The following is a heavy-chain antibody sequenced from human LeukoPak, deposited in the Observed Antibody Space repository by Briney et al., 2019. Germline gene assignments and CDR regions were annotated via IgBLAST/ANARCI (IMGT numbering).Heavy chain of an antibody. CDR1: GYSISSGYY. CDR3: ARDNDDSWGDFDY. Sequence: SETLSLTCTVSGYSISSGYYWGWIRPPPGKGLEWIGSIYHSGSTYYNPSLKSRVTISVDTSKNQFSLKLSSVTAADTAVYYCARDNDDSWGDFDYWGQGTLVTVSS. D-gene: IGHD1-1*01. J-gene: IGHJ4*02. CDR2: IYHSGST. V-gene: IGHV4-38-2*02.